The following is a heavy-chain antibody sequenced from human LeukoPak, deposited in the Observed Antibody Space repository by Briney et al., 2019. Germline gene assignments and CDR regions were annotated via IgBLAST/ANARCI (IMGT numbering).Heavy chain of an antibody. D-gene: IGHD2-15*01. CDR3: ARSYCSGGSCYSGYGVDV. CDR2: IIPILGIA. CDR1: GGTFSSYA. Sequence: SVKVSCKASGGTFSSYAISWVRQAPGQGLEWMGRIIPILGIANYAQKFQGRVTITADKSTSTAYMELSSLRSEDTAVYYCARSYCSGGSCYSGYGVDVWGQGTTVTVSS. J-gene: IGHJ6*02. V-gene: IGHV1-69*04.